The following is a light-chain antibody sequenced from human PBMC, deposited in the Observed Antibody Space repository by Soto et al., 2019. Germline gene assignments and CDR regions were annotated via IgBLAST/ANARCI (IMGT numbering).Light chain of an antibody. V-gene: IGKV3-15*01. J-gene: IGKJ2*01. CDR1: QSVSSN. CDR3: QQYNNWPHT. Sequence: ETVMTQSPATLFVSPGERATLSCRASQSVSSNLAWYQQKPGQAPRLLIYGASTRATGIPARFSGSGSGTEFTLTISSLQSEDFAVYYCQQYNNWPHTFGQGTKLEIK. CDR2: GAS.